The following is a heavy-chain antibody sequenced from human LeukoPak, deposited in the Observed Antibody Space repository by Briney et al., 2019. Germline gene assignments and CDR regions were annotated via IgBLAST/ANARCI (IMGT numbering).Heavy chain of an antibody. CDR2: ISAYNGNT. CDR3: AREAAGTWWFDP. J-gene: IGHJ5*02. D-gene: IGHD6-13*01. CDR1: GYTFTSYG. Sequence: EASVKVSCKASGYTFTSYGISWVRQAPGQGLEWMGWISAYNGNTNYAQKLQGRVTMTTDTSTSTAYMELRSLRSDDTAFYYCAREAAGTWWFDPWGQGTLVTVSS. V-gene: IGHV1-18*01.